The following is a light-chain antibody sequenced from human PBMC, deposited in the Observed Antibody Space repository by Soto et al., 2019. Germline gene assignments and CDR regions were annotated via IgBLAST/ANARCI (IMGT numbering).Light chain of an antibody. V-gene: IGLV2-14*02. CDR3: TSYTSRSALYV. J-gene: IGLJ1*01. CDR2: EGT. Sequence: QSVLTQPASVSGSPGQSITVSCTGINSDVGIYNLVSWYQHHPGKAPKLVIYEGTKRPSGVSNRFSGSKSGNTASLTISGLQPEDEADYYCTSYTSRSALYVFGTGTKLTVL. CDR1: NSDVGIYNL.